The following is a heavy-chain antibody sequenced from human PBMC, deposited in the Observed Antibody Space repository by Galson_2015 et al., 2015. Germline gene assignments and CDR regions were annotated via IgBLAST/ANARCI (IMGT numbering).Heavy chain of an antibody. J-gene: IGHJ4*02. V-gene: IGHV1-2*06. CDR3: ARSPSEQLPAPYYFDY. D-gene: IGHD6-13*01. CDR1: GYTFTGYY. CDR2: INPNSGGT. Sequence: SVKVSCKASGYTFTGYYMHWVRQAPGQGLEWMGRINPNSGGTNYAQKFQGRVTMTRDTSISTAYMELSRLRSDDTAVFYCARSPSEQLPAPYYFDYWGQGTLVTVSS.